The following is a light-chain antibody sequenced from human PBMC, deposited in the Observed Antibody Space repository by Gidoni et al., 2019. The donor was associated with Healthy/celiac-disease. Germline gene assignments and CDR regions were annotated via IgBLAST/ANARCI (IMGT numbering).Light chain of an antibody. CDR3: QQGYSTPRT. V-gene: IGKV1-39*01. J-gene: IGKJ1*01. CDR2: AAS. Sequence: IQLTQSPSSLSASVGDSVTITCRASQRIISYLNWYQQKPGKAPKLLIYAASSLQSGVPSRFSGSGSGTDFTLTISSLQPEDFATYYCQQGYSTPRTFGQGTKVEIK. CDR1: QRIISY.